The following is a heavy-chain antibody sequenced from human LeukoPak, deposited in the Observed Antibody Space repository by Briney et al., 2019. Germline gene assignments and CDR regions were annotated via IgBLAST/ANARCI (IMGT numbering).Heavy chain of an antibody. V-gene: IGHV3-48*01. CDR2: VRTRGDPT. Sequence: GGSLRLSCAASGFTVSSNYMSWVRQPPGKGMEWLSNVRTRGDPTSYADSVRGRFTISRDNAKKSLFLQINSLRVEDTAVYFCVRDVDYAFDYWGQGVLVIVSS. CDR3: VRDVDYAFDY. J-gene: IGHJ4*02. CDR1: GFTVSSNY. D-gene: IGHD4-17*01.